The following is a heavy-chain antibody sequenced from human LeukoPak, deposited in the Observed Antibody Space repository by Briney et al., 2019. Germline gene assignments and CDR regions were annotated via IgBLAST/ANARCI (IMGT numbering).Heavy chain of an antibody. CDR3: ATIPGYYGSGSGGVY. J-gene: IGHJ4*02. CDR1: GYTLTELS. D-gene: IGHD3-10*01. V-gene: IGHV1-24*01. Sequence: GASVNVSCKVSGYTLTELSMHWVRQAPGKGLEWMGGFDPEDSETIYAQKFQGRVTMTEDTSTDTAYMELSSLRSEDTAVYYCATIPGYYGSGSGGVYWGQGTLVTVSS. CDR2: FDPEDSET.